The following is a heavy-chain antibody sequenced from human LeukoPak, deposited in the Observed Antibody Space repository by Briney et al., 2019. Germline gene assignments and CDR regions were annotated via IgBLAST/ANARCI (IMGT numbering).Heavy chain of an antibody. Sequence: GGSLGLSCAASGFTFSSYSMSWVRQAPGKGLEWVANIKQDGSEKYYVDSVKGRFTISRDNAKNSLYLQMNSLRAEDTAVYYCAREASIAARPRGYYFDYWGQGTLVTVSS. D-gene: IGHD6-6*01. CDR1: GFTFSSYS. V-gene: IGHV3-7*01. CDR3: AREASIAARPRGYYFDY. J-gene: IGHJ4*02. CDR2: IKQDGSEK.